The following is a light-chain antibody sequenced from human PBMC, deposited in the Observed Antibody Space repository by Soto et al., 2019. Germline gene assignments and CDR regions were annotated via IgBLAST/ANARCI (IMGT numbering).Light chain of an antibody. CDR2: GAS. Sequence: EIVMTQSPATLSVSPGERATLSCRASQSVSGNLAWYQQKPGQAPRLLIYGASTRATGIPARFSGSGSGTEFTLTISSLQSEDFAIYYCQQRSNWPPVTFGGGTKVEIK. CDR1: QSVSGN. V-gene: IGKV3-15*01. CDR3: QQRSNWPPVT. J-gene: IGKJ4*01.